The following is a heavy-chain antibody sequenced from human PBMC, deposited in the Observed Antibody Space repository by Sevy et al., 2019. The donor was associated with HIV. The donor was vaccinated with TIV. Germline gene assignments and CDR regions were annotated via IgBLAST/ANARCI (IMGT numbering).Heavy chain of an antibody. D-gene: IGHD3-10*01. V-gene: IGHV1-2*02. CDR2: INPNSGGR. J-gene: IGHJ6*01. Sequence: ASVKVSCKASGYTFTGYYMHWVRQAPGQGLEWMGWINPNSGGRNYAQKFQGRVTMTRDTSISTAYMELIRLRSDDTAVYYCARDKRAVGGVISDGMDIWGQGTTVTVSS. CDR3: ARDKRAVGGVISDGMDI. CDR1: GYTFTGYY.